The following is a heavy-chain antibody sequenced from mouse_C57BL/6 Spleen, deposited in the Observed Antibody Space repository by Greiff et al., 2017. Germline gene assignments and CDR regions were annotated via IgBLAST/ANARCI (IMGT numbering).Heavy chain of an antibody. CDR2: IHPNSGST. D-gene: IGHD2-4*01. V-gene: IGHV1-64*01. CDR3: ARCYYDDDGDD. Sequence: QVQLQQPGAELVKPGASVKLSCKASGYTFTSYWMHWVTQRPGQGLEWIGMIHPNSGSTNYNEKFKSKATLTVDKSSSTAYMRLSSLTSTDAAVSICARCYYDDDGDDWGQGTTLTVSS. J-gene: IGHJ2*01. CDR1: GYTFTSYW.